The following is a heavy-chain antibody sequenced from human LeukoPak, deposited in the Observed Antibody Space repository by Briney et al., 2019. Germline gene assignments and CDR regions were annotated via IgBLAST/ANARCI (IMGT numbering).Heavy chain of an antibody. CDR3: AKGCGDFDYFFDS. Sequence: SGGSLRLSCAASGFTFSDYYMSWIRQAPGKGLEWVSYISSSGSTIYYADSVKGRFTISRDNAKNSLYLQMNSLRAEDTAKYYCAKGCGDFDYFFDSCGQGTLVTVSS. V-gene: IGHV3-11*01. CDR2: ISSSGSTI. CDR1: GFTFSDYY. D-gene: IGHD4-17*01. J-gene: IGHJ4*02.